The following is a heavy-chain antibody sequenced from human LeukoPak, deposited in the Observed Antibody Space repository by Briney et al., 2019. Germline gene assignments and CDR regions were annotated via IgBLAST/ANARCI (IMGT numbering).Heavy chain of an antibody. CDR2: IYHSGST. J-gene: IGHJ2*01. Sequence: SETLSLTCTVSGGSISSGGYYWSWIRQPPGKGLEWIGYIYHSGSTYYNPSLKSRVTISVDRSKNQFSLKLSSVTAADTAVYYCARLIRYDSSGYLLGWYFDLWGRGTLVTVSS. V-gene: IGHV4-30-2*01. CDR1: GGSISSGGYY. D-gene: IGHD3-22*01. CDR3: ARLIRYDSSGYLLGWYFDL.